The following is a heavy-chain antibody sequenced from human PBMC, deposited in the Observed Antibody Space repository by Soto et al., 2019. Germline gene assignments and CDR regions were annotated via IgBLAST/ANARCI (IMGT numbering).Heavy chain of an antibody. CDR1: GYTFTSYA. J-gene: IGHJ4*02. Sequence: QVQLVQSGAEVKKPGASVKVSCKASGYTFTSYAMHWVRXAPGQRLEWMGWINAGNGNTKYSQKFQGRVTITRXTXAXXXXXXXXXXXXXXXXXXXXXXXXXXXXXXXXXXXYYFDYWGQGTLVTVSS. V-gene: IGHV1-3*01. CDR2: INAGNGNT. CDR3: XXXXXXXXXXXXXXXYYFDY.